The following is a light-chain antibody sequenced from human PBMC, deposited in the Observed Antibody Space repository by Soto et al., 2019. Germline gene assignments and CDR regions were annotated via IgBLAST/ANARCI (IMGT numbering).Light chain of an antibody. Sequence: DIQMTQSPSALSASLGDRVTITCRASHSIDTWLAWYQQRPGKAPNLLIYDASSLASGVPSRFSGGASGTEFTLTISNLQPDDFGTYYCHQYKSYTPYTIGQGTKVEIK. CDR1: HSIDTW. CDR2: DAS. J-gene: IGKJ2*01. V-gene: IGKV1-5*01. CDR3: HQYKSYTPYT.